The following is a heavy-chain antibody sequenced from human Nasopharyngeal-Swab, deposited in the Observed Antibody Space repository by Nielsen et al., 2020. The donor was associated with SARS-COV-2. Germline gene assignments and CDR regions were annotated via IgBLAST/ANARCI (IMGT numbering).Heavy chain of an antibody. CDR2: IFSNDEK. Sequence: SGLTLMQPTEPLTLTCTVSEFSLSNARMGVSWIRQPQGKALEWLAHIFSNDEKSYSTSLKSRLTISKDTSKSQVVLTMTIMDPVDTATYYCARIGGPRWLSPYWYFDLWGRGTLVTVSS. D-gene: IGHD3-22*01. CDR3: ARIGGPRWLSPYWYFDL. V-gene: IGHV2-26*01. J-gene: IGHJ2*01. CDR1: EFSLSNARMG.